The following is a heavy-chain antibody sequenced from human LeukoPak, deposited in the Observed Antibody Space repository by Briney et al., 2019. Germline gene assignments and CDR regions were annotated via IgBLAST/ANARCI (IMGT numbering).Heavy chain of an antibody. CDR3: ARGYCGGDCSEFDY. CDR2: IYYDDRT. Sequence: GGSLRLSCTVSGFTVSDNYMSWVRQAPGKGLEGVSFIYYDDRTHYSDSVKGRFTISRDNSKNTLYLQKNSLRAEDTAVYYCARGYCGGDCSEFDYWGQGTLVTVSS. D-gene: IGHD2-21*02. J-gene: IGHJ4*02. CDR1: GFTVSDNY. V-gene: IGHV3-53*05.